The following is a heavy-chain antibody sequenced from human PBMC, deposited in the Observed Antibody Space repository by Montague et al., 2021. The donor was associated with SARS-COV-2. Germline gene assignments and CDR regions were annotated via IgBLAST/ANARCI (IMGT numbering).Heavy chain of an antibody. J-gene: IGHJ6*02. Sequence: SLRLSCAASGFTVSSNYMSWVRQAPGKGLEWVSVIYSGGGTYYADSVEGRFTISRDNSKNTLYLQMNSLRAEDTAVYYCARDRRIVGALYYYYGMDVWGQGTTVTVSS. CDR3: ARDRRIVGALYYYYGMDV. CDR2: IYSGGGT. D-gene: IGHD1-26*01. V-gene: IGHV3-53*01. CDR1: GFTVSSNY.